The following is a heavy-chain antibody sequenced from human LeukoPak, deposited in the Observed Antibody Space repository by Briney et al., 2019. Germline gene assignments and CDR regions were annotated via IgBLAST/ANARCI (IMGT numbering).Heavy chain of an antibody. V-gene: IGHV3-48*01. D-gene: IGHD3-22*01. CDR2: ITSSSITI. J-gene: IGHJ4*02. CDR1: GFTFSSYS. Sequence: QSGGSLRLSCAASGFTFSSYSMNWVRQAPGKGLEWVSYITSSSITIYYADSVKGRFTISRDNAKNSLYLQMNTLRAEDTAVYYCARGYDSSGYYPDYWGQGTLVTVSS. CDR3: ARGYDSSGYYPDY.